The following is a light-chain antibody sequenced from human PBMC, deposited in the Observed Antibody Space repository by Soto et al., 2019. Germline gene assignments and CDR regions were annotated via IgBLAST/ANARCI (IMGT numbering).Light chain of an antibody. J-gene: IGKJ1*01. V-gene: IGKV1-5*03. CDR3: QHYNDSSWT. Sequence: DIHMTQSPSTLSASVGDRVTIACRASQSISIWLAWYQQKPGIAPNLLIYGTSILESGAPSRFSGSGSGTAFTLTISSLQPDDFATYYCQHYNDSSWTFGQGTKVEIK. CDR1: QSISIW. CDR2: GTS.